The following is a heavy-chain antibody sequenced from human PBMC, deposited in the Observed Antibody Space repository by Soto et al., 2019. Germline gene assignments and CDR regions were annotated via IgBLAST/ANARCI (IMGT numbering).Heavy chain of an antibody. CDR3: ARDRGEMATTYYYYYGMDV. Sequence: QVQLVQSGAEVKKPGSSVKVSCKASGGTFSSYAISWVRQAPGQGLEWMGGIIPIFGTANYAQKFQGRVTITADEYTSTAYMELSSLRSEDTAVYYCARDRGEMATTYYYYYGMDVWGQGTTVTVSS. V-gene: IGHV1-69*01. CDR2: IIPIFGTA. D-gene: IGHD5-12*01. CDR1: GGTFSSYA. J-gene: IGHJ6*02.